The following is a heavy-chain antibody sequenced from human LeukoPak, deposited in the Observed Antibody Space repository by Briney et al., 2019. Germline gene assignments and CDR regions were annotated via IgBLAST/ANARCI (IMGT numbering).Heavy chain of an antibody. CDR1: GGTFSSYA. V-gene: IGHV1-69*13. D-gene: IGHD3-10*01. Sequence: ASVKVSCKASGGTFSSYAISWVRQAPGQGLEWMGGIIPIFGTANYAQKFQGRVTITADESTSTAYMELRSLRSDDTAVYYCARTGMVRGTGYYYGMDVWGQGTTVTVSS. CDR3: ARTGMVRGTGYYYGMDV. CDR2: IIPIFGTA. J-gene: IGHJ6*02.